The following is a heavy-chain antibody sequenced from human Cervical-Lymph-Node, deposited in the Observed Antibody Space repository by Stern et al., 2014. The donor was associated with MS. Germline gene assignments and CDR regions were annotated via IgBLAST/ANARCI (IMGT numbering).Heavy chain of an antibody. Sequence: EVQLVESGGGLVKPGGSLRLSCAASGFTFSSYSMNWVRQAPGKGLEWVSSISSSSSYIYYADSVKGRFTISRDNAKNSLYLQMNSLRAEDTAVYYCARDWSSWYGYFDYWGQGTLVTVSS. J-gene: IGHJ4*02. CDR3: ARDWSSWYGYFDY. CDR2: ISSSSSYI. CDR1: GFTFSSYS. D-gene: IGHD6-13*01. V-gene: IGHV3-21*01.